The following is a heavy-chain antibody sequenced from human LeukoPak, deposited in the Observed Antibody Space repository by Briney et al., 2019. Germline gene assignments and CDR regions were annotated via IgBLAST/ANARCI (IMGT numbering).Heavy chain of an antibody. D-gene: IGHD1-14*01. CDR1: GFTFSSYW. V-gene: IGHV3-7*01. CDR2: IKQDGSEK. CDR3: ARDGKGLGNYMDV. Sequence: PGGSLRLSCAASGFTFSSYWMSWVRQAPGEGLEWVANIKQDGSEKYYVDSVKGRFTISRDNAKNSLYLQMNSLRAEDTAVYYCARDGKGLGNYMDVWGKGTTVTVSS. J-gene: IGHJ6*03.